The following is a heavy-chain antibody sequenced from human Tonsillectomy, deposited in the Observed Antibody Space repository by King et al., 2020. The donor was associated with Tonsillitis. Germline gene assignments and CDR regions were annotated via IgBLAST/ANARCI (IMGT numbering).Heavy chain of an antibody. CDR3: VRDGGDYYDTSAYYSNFDY. V-gene: IGHV3-21*01. CDR2: ISHSPPYI. Sequence: VQLVESGGVVVKPGGSVRLSCVGSGFTFSTYGMNWVRQAPGKGLEWVSSISHSPPYIYYADSLTGRFTISRDNARNSLYLQINSLRADDTAVYYCVRDGGDYYDTSAYYSNFDYWGQGTPVTVSS. J-gene: IGHJ4*02. D-gene: IGHD3-22*01. CDR1: GFTFSTYG.